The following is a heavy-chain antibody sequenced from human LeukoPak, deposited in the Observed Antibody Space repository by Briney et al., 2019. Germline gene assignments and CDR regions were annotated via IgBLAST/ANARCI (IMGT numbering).Heavy chain of an antibody. D-gene: IGHD6-19*01. Sequence: SLRLSCAASGFTFDDYAMHWVRQAPGKGLEWVSGISWNSGSIGYADSVKGRFTISRDNAKNSLYLQMNSLRAEDTALYYCAKDKVAVAGTEFDYWGQGTLVTVSS. CDR3: AKDKVAVAGTEFDY. V-gene: IGHV3-9*01. J-gene: IGHJ4*02. CDR2: ISWNSGSI. CDR1: GFTFDDYA.